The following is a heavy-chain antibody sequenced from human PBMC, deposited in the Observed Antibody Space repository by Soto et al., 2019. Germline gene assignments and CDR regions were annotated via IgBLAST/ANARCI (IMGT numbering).Heavy chain of an antibody. CDR2: ISYDGSNK. V-gene: IGHV3-30-3*01. CDR3: ARENSSGYYSYYYYGMDV. CDR1: GFTFSSYA. J-gene: IGHJ6*02. Sequence: GGSLRLSSAASGFTFSSYAMHWVPQAPGKGLEWVAVISYDGSNKYYADSVKGRFTISRDNSKNTLYLQMNSLRAEDTAVYYCARENSSGYYSYYYYGMDVWGQGTTVTVSS. D-gene: IGHD3-22*01.